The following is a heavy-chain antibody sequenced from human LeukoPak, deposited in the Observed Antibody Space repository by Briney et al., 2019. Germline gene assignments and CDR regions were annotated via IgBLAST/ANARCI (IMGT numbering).Heavy chain of an antibody. J-gene: IGHJ3*02. Sequence: RASVKVSCKASGYTFTGYYMHWVRQAPRQGLEWMGWINPNSGGTNYAQKFQGRVTMTRDTSISTAYMGLSRLRSDDTAVYYCAAGGTMIVVEDAFDIWGQGTMVTVSS. V-gene: IGHV1-2*02. D-gene: IGHD3-22*01. CDR2: INPNSGGT. CDR3: AAGGTMIVVEDAFDI. CDR1: GYTFTGYY.